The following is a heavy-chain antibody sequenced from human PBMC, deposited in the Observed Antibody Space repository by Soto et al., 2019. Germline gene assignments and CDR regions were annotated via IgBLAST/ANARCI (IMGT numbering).Heavy chain of an antibody. CDR2: ISYDGSNK. CDR1: GFTFSSYG. D-gene: IGHD3-22*01. Sequence: PGGSLRLSCAASGFTFSSYGMHWVRQAPGKGLEWVAVISYDGSNKYYADSVKGRFTISRDNSKNTLYLQMNSLRAEDTAVYYCAKGGHYYDSSGDSFDPWGQGTLVTVS. CDR3: AKGGHYYDSSGDSFDP. V-gene: IGHV3-30*18. J-gene: IGHJ5*02.